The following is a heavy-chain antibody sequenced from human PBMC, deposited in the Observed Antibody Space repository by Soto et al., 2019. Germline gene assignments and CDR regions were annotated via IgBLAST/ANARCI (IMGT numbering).Heavy chain of an antibody. CDR3: ARDRLMATTGTARHYFGLDV. J-gene: IGHJ6*02. D-gene: IGHD1-1*01. V-gene: IGHV1-18*04. CDR2: ISAYNGNT. CDR1: GYTFTSYG. Sequence: ASVKVSCKASGYTFTSYGISWVRQAPGQGLEWMGWISAYNGNTNYAQKLQGRVTMTTDTSTSTAYMELRSLRSAADTAVYYCARDRLMATTGTARHYFGLDVWGQGTTVTVSS.